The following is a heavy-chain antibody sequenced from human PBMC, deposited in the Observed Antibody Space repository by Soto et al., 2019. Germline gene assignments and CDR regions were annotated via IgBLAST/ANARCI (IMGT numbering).Heavy chain of an antibody. D-gene: IGHD3-10*01. CDR2: ISYDGSNK. J-gene: IGHJ3*02. CDR3: ATNYGSGSYGVFDI. Sequence: GGSLRLSCAASGFTFSSYGMHWVRQAPGKGLEWVAVISYDGSNKYYADSVKGRFTISRDNSKNTLYLQMNSLRAEDTAVYYCATNYGSGSYGVFDIWGQGTMVTVSS. V-gene: IGHV3-30*03. CDR1: GFTFSSYG.